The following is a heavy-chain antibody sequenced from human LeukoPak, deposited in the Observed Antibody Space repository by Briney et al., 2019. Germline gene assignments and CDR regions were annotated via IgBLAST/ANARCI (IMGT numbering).Heavy chain of an antibody. Sequence: PSETLSLTCTVSGGSISSSSYYWRWIRQPPGKGVGLIGGIYYSGRTYYNPSLKSRVTISVATSKNQSSLKLSYVTAADTAVYYCARGGVLTVPGEWFDPWGQGTLVTVSS. V-gene: IGHV4-39*01. CDR2: IYYSGRT. D-gene: IGHD3-16*01. CDR3: ARGGVLTVPGEWFDP. CDR1: GGSISSSSYY. J-gene: IGHJ5*02.